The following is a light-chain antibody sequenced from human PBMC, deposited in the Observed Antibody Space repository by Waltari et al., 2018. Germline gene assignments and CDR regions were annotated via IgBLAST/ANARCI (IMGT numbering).Light chain of an antibody. J-gene: IGLJ2*01. CDR2: STN. V-gene: IGLV8-61*01. CDR1: SGSVSTSYY. CDR3: VLYMGSGIS. Sequence: QTVVTQEPSFSVSPGGTVTLTCGLSSGSVSTSYYPSWYQQTPGQAPRTLIYSTNNRSSGVPDRFSGSILGNKAALTITGAQADDESDYYCVLYMGSGISFGGGTKLTVL.